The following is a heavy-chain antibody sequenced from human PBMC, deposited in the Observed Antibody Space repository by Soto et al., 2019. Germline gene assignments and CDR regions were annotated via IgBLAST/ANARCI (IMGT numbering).Heavy chain of an antibody. D-gene: IGHD7-27*01. J-gene: IGHJ1*01. CDR2: ISKSGTTK. Sequence: GSLRLSFVASGFMFSGYEMNWVRQAPRKGLEWVAYISKSGTTKYYADSVKGRFTISSDTAKNTIYLQMNSLRVDETAVYYCASVGTIALPYWGQGTLVTVSS. V-gene: IGHV3-48*03. CDR3: ASVGTIALPY. CDR1: GFMFSGYE.